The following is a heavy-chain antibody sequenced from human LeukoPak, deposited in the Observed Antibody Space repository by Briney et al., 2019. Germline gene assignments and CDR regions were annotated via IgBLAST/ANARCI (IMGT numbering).Heavy chain of an antibody. CDR1: QFNFGDHA. CDR3: AKDLGRSGSN. D-gene: IGHD3-3*01. J-gene: IGHJ4*02. Sequence: GSLRLSCSASQFNFGDHAMSWVRQAPGKGLVWVSRINSDGSSTSYADSVKGRFTISRDNSKNTLYLQMNSLRAEDTAVYYCAKDLGRSGSNWGQGTLVTVSS. V-gene: IGHV3-74*01. CDR2: INSDGSST.